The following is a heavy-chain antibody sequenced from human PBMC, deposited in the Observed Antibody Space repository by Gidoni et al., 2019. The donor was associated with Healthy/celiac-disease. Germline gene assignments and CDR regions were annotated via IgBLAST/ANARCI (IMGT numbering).Heavy chain of an antibody. CDR1: GFNFSDYY. V-gene: IGHV3-11*01. CDR3: VMRGGRRSDTAMAYRYYFDY. CDR2: ISSSGSTI. D-gene: IGHD5-18*01. Sequence: QVQLVESGGGLVKPGGSLRLSCAAAGFNFSDYYMRWNRKAPGKGLEWCSYISSSGSTIYYADSGKGRFTISRDNAKNSLYLQMNSLRAEDTAVYYCVMRGGRRSDTAMAYRYYFDYWGQGTLVTVSS. J-gene: IGHJ4*02.